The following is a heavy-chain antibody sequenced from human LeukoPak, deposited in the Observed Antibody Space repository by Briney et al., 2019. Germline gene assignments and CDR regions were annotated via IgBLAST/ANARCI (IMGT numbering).Heavy chain of an antibody. J-gene: IGHJ5*02. Sequence: GGSLRLSCAASGFTFSDYYMYWIRQAPGKGLEWVSYISRSGNIRYYADSVKGRFTISRDNAKNSLYLEMNSLRVEDTALYYCARDHAPLGDRRCYALEPWGQGTLVTVSS. D-gene: IGHD3-16*01. CDR1: GFTFSDYY. CDR3: ARDHAPLGDRRCYALEP. V-gene: IGHV3-11*04. CDR2: ISRSGNIR.